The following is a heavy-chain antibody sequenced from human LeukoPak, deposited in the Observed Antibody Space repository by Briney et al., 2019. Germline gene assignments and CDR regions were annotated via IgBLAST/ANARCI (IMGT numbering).Heavy chain of an antibody. Sequence: PGGSLRLSCAASGFTFSSYAMSWVRQAPGKGLEWVSAISGSGGSTYYADSVKGRFTISRDNSKNTLYLQMNSLRAEDTAVYYCAKDQSSSGWYGVYFDYWGQGTLVTVSS. CDR2: ISGSGGST. CDR3: AKDQSSSGWYGVYFDY. D-gene: IGHD6-13*01. CDR1: GFTFSSYA. J-gene: IGHJ4*02. V-gene: IGHV3-23*01.